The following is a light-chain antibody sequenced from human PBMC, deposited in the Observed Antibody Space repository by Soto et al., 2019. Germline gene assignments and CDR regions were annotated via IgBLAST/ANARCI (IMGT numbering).Light chain of an antibody. V-gene: IGKV3-20*01. J-gene: IGKJ2*01. CDR1: QSVSNNY. CDR3: QQYNSWPPRYT. Sequence: EIVLTQSPGTLSLSPGERATLSCRASQSVSNNYLAWYQQKPGQAPRLLIYGASNRATGIPDRFSGSGSGTRFTLTISSLQSEDFAVYYCQQYNSWPPRYTFGQGTKLQI. CDR2: GAS.